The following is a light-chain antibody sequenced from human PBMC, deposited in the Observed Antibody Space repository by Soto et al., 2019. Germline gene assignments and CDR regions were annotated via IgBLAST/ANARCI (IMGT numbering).Light chain of an antibody. CDR3: QQYGSSPIN. CDR1: QGISSY. CDR2: AAS. J-gene: IGKJ5*01. V-gene: IGKV1-8*01. Sequence: IRMTHSPSSFSASTGARVTITFRASQGISSYLAWYQQKPGKAPKLLIYAASTLQSGVPSRFSGSGSGTEFTLTISRLEPEDFAVYYCQQYGSSPINFGQGTRLEIK.